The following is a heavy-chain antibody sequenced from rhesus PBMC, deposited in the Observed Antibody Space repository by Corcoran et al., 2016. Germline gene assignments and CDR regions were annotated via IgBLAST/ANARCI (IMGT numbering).Heavy chain of an antibody. CDR3: AREALEQRDAFDF. CDR1: GDSLRSHY. D-gene: IGHD1-20*01. V-gene: IGHV4-147*01. Sequence: QVQLHESGPGLVKPSETLPLTCAVSGDSLRSHYWRWSRQPPGKGLEWIGYFYAGSGSTSYNPSLKSRVTISKDTSKNQFSLKLSSVTAADTAVYDCAREALEQRDAFDFWGQGLRVTVSA. J-gene: IGHJ3*01. CDR2: FYAGSGST.